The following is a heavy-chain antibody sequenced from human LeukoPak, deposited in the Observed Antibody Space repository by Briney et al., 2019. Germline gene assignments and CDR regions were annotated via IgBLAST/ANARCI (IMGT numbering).Heavy chain of an antibody. CDR3: ARGSRSIWFGEFTFFDY. CDR1: GYSFTSYW. J-gene: IGHJ4*02. D-gene: IGHD3-10*01. Sequence: GESLKISCKGSGYSFTSYWIGWVRQMPGKGLEWMGIIYPGDSDTRYSPSFQGQVTISADKSISTAYLQWSSLKASDTAMYYCARGSRSIWFGEFTFFDYWGQGTLVTVSS. CDR2: IYPGDSDT. V-gene: IGHV5-51*01.